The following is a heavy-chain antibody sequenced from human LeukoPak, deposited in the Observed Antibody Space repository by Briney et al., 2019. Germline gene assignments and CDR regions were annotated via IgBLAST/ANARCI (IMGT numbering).Heavy chain of an antibody. CDR3: ARDGIRSAAAFDI. CDR2: ISYDGSNK. CDR1: GFTFSSYA. J-gene: IGHJ3*02. V-gene: IGHV3-30-3*01. D-gene: IGHD1-14*01. Sequence: GRSLRLSCAASGFTFSSYAMHWVRQAPGKGLEWVAVISYDGSNKYYADSVKGRFTISRDNSKNTLYLQMNSLRAEDTAVYYCARDGIRSAAAFDIWGQGTMVTVYS.